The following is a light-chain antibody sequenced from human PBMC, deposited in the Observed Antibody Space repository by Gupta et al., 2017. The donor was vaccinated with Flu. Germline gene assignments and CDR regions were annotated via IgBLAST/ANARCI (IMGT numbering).Light chain of an antibody. CDR2: AAS. Sequence: DIQLTQFPSSLSASVGDRVTITCRASQSISSYLNWYQQKPGKAPKLLIYAASSLQSGVPSRFSGSGSGTDFTLTISSLQPEDFATYYCQQSYSTLRTFGRGTKVEIK. V-gene: IGKV1-39*01. CDR3: QQSYSTLRT. CDR1: QSISSY. J-gene: IGKJ4*01.